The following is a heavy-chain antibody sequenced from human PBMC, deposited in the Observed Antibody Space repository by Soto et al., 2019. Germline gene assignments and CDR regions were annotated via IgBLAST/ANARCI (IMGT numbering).Heavy chain of an antibody. CDR3: AKVESSGWSLHYYYYYGMDV. Sequence: EVQLLESGGGLVQPGGSLRLSCAASGFTFSSYAMSWVRQAPGKGLEWVSAISGSGGSTYYADSVKGRFTISRDNSKNTLYLQMNSLRAEDTDVYYCAKVESSGWSLHYYYYYGMDVWGQGTTVTVSS. CDR1: GFTFSSYA. V-gene: IGHV3-23*01. D-gene: IGHD6-19*01. J-gene: IGHJ6*02. CDR2: ISGSGGST.